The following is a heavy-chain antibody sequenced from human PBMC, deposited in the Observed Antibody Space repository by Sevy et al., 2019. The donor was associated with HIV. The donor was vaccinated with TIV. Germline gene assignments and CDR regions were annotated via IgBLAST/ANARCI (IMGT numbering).Heavy chain of an antibody. V-gene: IGHV3-30-3*01. CDR3: AQYRFDI. CDR2: ISYDGSNK. J-gene: IGHJ3*02. D-gene: IGHD2-2*01. Sequence: GGSLRLSCAASGFTLSSYAMHWVRQAPGKGLEWVAVISYDGSNKYYADSVKGRFTISRDNSKNTLYLQMNSLRAEDTALYYCAQYRFDIWGQGTMVTVSS. CDR1: GFTLSSYA.